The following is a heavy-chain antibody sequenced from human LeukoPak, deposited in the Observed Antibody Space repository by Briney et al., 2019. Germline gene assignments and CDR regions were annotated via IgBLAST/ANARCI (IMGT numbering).Heavy chain of an antibody. CDR2: ISAYNGNT. V-gene: IGHV1-18*01. D-gene: IGHD3-16*02. CDR1: GYTFTSYG. CDR3: ARDFPYYDYVWGSYRSAIDY. J-gene: IGHJ4*02. Sequence: ASVKVSRKASGYTFTSYGISWVRQAPGQGLEWMGWISAYNGNTNYAQKLQGRVTMTTDTSTSTAYMELRSLRSDDTAVYYCARDFPYYDYVWGSYRSAIDYWGQGTLVTVSS.